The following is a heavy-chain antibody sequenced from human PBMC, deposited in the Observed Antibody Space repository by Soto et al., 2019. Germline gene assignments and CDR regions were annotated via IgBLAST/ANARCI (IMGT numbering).Heavy chain of an antibody. CDR3: ARLCGGDCYSGY. Sequence: QVQLVESGGGVVQPGRSLRLSCAASGFTFSSYAMHWVRQAPGKGLEWVAVISYDGSNKYYADSVKGRFTISRDNSKNTRYLQMNSLRAEDTAVYYCARLCGGDCYSGYWGQGTLVTVSS. CDR1: GFTFSSYA. D-gene: IGHD2-21*02. CDR2: ISYDGSNK. J-gene: IGHJ4*02. V-gene: IGHV3-30-3*01.